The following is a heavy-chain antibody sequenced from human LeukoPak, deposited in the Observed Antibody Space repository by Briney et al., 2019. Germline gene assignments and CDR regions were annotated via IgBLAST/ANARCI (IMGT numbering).Heavy chain of an antibody. D-gene: IGHD5-24*01. CDR3: ARDRGERHGYNYLDY. J-gene: IGHJ4*02. Sequence: GASVNVSCKASGYTFTGYYMHWVRQAPGQGLEWMGWINPNSSDTNYALKFQGRVTMTRDTSIRTAYIELSRLRSDDTALYYCARDRGERHGYNYLDYWGPGTLVTDSS. CDR1: GYTFTGYY. V-gene: IGHV1-2*02. CDR2: INPNSSDT.